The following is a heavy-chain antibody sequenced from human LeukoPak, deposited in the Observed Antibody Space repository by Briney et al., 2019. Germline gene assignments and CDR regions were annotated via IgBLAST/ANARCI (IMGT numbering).Heavy chain of an antibody. CDR2: IYHSGST. CDR3: ARDSQSSGWSRLYYGMDV. D-gene: IGHD6-19*01. J-gene: IGHJ6*02. V-gene: IGHV4-4*02. CDR1: GGSISSSNW. Sequence: SETLSLTCAVSGGSISSSNWWSWVRQPPGKGLEWIGEIYHSGSTNYNPSLKSRVTISVDKSKNQFSLKLSSVTAADTAVYYCARDSQSSGWSRLYYGMDVWGQGTTVTVSS.